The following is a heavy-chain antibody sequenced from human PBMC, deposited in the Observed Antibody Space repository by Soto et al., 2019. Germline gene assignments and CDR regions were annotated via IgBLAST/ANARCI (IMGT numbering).Heavy chain of an antibody. V-gene: IGHV4-38-2*02. Sequence: SETLSLTCAVSGYPISSGYYWGWIRQPPGKGLEWIGSIYHSGSTYYNPSLKSRVTISVDTSKNQFSLKLSSVTAADTAVYYCARDGYCSSTSCYMDWFDPWGQGTLVTVSS. CDR3: ARDGYCSSTSCYMDWFDP. J-gene: IGHJ5*02. D-gene: IGHD2-2*02. CDR1: GYPISSGYY. CDR2: IYHSGST.